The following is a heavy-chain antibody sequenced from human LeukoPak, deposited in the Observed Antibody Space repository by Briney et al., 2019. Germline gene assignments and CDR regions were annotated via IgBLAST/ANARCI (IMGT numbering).Heavy chain of an antibody. V-gene: IGHV3-30*03. D-gene: IGHD6-19*01. J-gene: IGHJ4*02. CDR1: GFTFSRYG. CDR3: ARKGYSSGWYRRAYFDY. CDR2: ISYDGSNK. Sequence: PGGSLRLSCAASGFTFSRYGMHWVRQAPGKGLEWVAVISYDGSNKYYADSVKGRFTISRDNAKNSLYLQMNSLRAEDTAVYYCARKGYSSGWYRRAYFDYWGQGTLVTVSS.